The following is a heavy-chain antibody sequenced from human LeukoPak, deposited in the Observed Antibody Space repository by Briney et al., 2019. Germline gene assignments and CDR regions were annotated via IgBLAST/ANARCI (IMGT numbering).Heavy chain of an antibody. Sequence: ASVKVSCKASGYTFTSYDINWVRQATGQGLEWMGWMSPNSGNTGYAQKFQGRVTITRNTSISTAYMELSSLRSEDTAVYYCARANYDFWSGYYTGPYYFDYWGQGTLVTVSS. J-gene: IGHJ4*02. V-gene: IGHV1-8*03. CDR2: MSPNSGNT. D-gene: IGHD3-3*01. CDR3: ARANYDFWSGYYTGPYYFDY. CDR1: GYTFTSYD.